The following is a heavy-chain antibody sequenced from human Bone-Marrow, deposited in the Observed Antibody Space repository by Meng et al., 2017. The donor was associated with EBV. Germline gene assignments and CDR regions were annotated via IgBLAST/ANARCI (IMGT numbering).Heavy chain of an antibody. CDR1: GFTFSSYG. D-gene: IGHD6-13*01. Sequence: QMQLVGSGGGVVQPGRSLRLTCAASGFTFSSYGVHWVRQAPGKGLEWVAVISYDGSNKYYADSVKGRFTISRDNSKNTLYLQMNSLRAEDTAVYYCAKDSSWSFDYCGQGTLCTVSS. CDR2: ISYDGSNK. V-gene: IGHV3-30*18. CDR3: AKDSSWSFDY. J-gene: IGHJ4*02.